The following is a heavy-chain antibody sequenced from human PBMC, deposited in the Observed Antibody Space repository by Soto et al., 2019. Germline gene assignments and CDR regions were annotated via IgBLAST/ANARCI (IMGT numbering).Heavy chain of an antibody. Sequence: TLSLTCSVSGDSISRIDYYWTWIRQHPEKGLEWIGNIYFRGNTYYSPSLESRLTISVDTSKNQFSLKLSSVTAADTAVYYCARDSQGGITGTKFDYWGQGTLVTVSS. CDR1: GDSISRIDYY. CDR2: IYFRGNT. D-gene: IGHD1-7*01. CDR3: ARDSQGGITGTKFDY. J-gene: IGHJ4*02. V-gene: IGHV4-31*03.